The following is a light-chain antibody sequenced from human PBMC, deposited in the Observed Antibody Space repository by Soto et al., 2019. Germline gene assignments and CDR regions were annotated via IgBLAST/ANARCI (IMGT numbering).Light chain of an antibody. CDR3: HQYGTSPQT. CDR1: QSVGNNF. J-gene: IGKJ1*01. Sequence: EIVLTQSPDTLSLSPGERATLSCRASQSVGNNFLAWYQQKPGQAPTLLIYDASSRASGLPDRISGSGSETDFTLTVSTLELEDFAVYFCHQYGTSPQTFGQGTKVDIK. CDR2: DAS. V-gene: IGKV3-20*01.